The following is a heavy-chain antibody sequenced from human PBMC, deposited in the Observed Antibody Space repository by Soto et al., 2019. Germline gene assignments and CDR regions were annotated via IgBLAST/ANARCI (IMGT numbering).Heavy chain of an antibody. CDR1: GGSISSYY. CDR2: IYYSGST. CDR3: ACIFSGGYGYGFYYYGMDV. V-gene: IGHV4-59*04. J-gene: IGHJ6*02. D-gene: IGHD5-18*01. Sequence: SETLSLTCTVSGGSISSYYWSWIRQPPGKGLEWIGYIYYSGSTYYNPSLKSRVTISVDTSKNQFSLKLSSVTAADTAVYYCACIFSGGYGYGFYYYGMDVWGQGTKVTVSS.